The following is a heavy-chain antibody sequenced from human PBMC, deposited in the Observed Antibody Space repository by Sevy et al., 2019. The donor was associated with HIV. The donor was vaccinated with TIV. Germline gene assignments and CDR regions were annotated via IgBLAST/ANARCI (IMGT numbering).Heavy chain of an antibody. J-gene: IGHJ4*02. CDR3: ARSFDDWLLSAFDY. D-gene: IGHD3-9*01. Sequence: GGSLRLSCAASGFAFSSYAMHWVRQAPGKGLEWVAVISYDGSNKYYADSVKGRFTISRDNSKNTLYLQMNSLRAEDTAVYYCARSFDDWLLSAFDYWGQGTLVTVSS. CDR2: ISYDGSNK. V-gene: IGHV3-30-3*01. CDR1: GFAFSSYA.